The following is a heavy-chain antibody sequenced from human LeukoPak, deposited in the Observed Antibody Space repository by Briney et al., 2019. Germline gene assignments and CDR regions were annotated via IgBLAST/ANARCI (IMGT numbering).Heavy chain of an antibody. CDR1: GGSISSSTYY. J-gene: IGHJ4*02. Sequence: SETLSLTCTVSGGSISSSTYYWGWLRQPPGKGLVWIGSIYYSGSTYYNPSLKSRVTISVDSSKNHFSLKLSSVTAADTAVYYCARHRIGTTWGYFDYWGQGTLVTVSS. V-gene: IGHV4-39*01. CDR3: ARHRIGTTWGYFDY. CDR2: IYYSGST. D-gene: IGHD1-7*01.